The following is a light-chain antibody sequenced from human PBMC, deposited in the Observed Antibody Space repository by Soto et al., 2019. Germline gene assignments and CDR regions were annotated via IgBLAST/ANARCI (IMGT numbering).Light chain of an antibody. CDR2: GAS. CDR1: QSGSNNY. Sequence: EIVLTQSPGTLSLSPGERATLSCRASQSGSNNYLAWYQQKPGQAPRLLIYGASSRSTGIPDRFSGSGSGTDFTLTISRLEHEDLAVYYCHQYGSSWIYTFGQGTKLDIK. V-gene: IGKV3-20*01. J-gene: IGKJ2*01. CDR3: HQYGSSWIYT.